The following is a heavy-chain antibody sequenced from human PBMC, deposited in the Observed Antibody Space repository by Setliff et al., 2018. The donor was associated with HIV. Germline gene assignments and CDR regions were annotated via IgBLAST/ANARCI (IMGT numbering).Heavy chain of an antibody. J-gene: IGHJ4*02. CDR3: AKVGPGLPNYFDS. CDR2: IYYSGST. D-gene: IGHD2-15*01. V-gene: IGHV4-59*11. Sequence: SETLSLTCIVSGGAISSHYWRWIRQPPGKGLEWIGYIYYSGSTNYNPSLKSRLPMSVDTSRTQFPLRLTSVTSADTAVYYCAKVGPGLPNYFDSWGQGTLVTVSS. CDR1: GGAISSHY.